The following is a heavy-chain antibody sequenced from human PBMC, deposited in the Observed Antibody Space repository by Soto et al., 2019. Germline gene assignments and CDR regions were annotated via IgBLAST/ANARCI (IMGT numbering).Heavy chain of an antibody. CDR2: INAGNGNT. J-gene: IGHJ5*02. D-gene: IGHD6-13*01. CDR1: GYTFTSYA. CDR3: ARPFIAAAGTGRDWFDP. Sequence: QVQLVQSGAEVKKPGASVKVSCKASGYTFTSYAMHWVRQAPGQRLEWMRWINAGNGNTKYSQKFQGRVTITRDTSASTAYMELSSLRSEDTAVYYCARPFIAAAGTGRDWFDPWGQGTLVTVSS. V-gene: IGHV1-3*01.